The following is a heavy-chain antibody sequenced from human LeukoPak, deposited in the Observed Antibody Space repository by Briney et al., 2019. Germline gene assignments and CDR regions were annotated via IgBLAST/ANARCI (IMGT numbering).Heavy chain of an antibody. CDR2: IYYSGST. D-gene: IGHD2-15*01. CDR3: ARVGPVGCIGGSCYFSY. J-gene: IGHJ4*02. Sequence: SETLSLTCTVSGGSISSYYWSWIRQPPGKGLEWIGYIYYSGSTNYNLSLQSRVTISVDTSRNQFSLRLSSVTAADTAVYYCARVGPVGCIGGSCYFSYWGQGTLVAVSS. CDR1: GGSISSYY. V-gene: IGHV4-59*01.